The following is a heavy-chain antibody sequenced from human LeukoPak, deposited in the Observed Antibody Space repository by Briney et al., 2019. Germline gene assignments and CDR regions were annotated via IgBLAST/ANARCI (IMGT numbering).Heavy chain of an antibody. V-gene: IGHV1-18*01. D-gene: IGHD6-6*01. J-gene: IGHJ5*02. Sequence: GASVKVSCKASGYTFSSYGISWVRQAPGQGLEWMGWISAYNGNTNYAQKLQGRVTMTTDTSTTTAYMELRSLRSDDTAVYYCARTSIAARDSEFDPWGQRTLVTVSS. CDR1: GYTFSSYG. CDR2: ISAYNGNT. CDR3: ARTSIAARDSEFDP.